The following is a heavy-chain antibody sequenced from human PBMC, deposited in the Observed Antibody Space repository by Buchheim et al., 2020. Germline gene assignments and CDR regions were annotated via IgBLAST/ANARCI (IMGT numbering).Heavy chain of an antibody. Sequence: EVQVLESGGGLVQPGGSLRLSCAASGFTFSNYAMSWVRQVPGKGLEWVSAVSGTGGHTYYSESVKGRFTISRDNSKNTVYLQVGSLRAEDTAIYYCAKNTILTGYYSSAILYYFDYWGLGTL. V-gene: IGHV3-23*01. CDR3: AKNTILTGYYSSAILYYFDY. J-gene: IGHJ4*02. D-gene: IGHD3-9*01. CDR1: GFTFSNYA. CDR2: VSGTGGHT.